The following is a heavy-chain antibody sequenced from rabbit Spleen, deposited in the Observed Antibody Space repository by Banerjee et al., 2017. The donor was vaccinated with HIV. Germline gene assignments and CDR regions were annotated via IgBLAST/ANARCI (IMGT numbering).Heavy chain of an antibody. V-gene: IGHV1S40*01. D-gene: IGHD1-1*01. CDR2: IYTSSGSA. CDR3: ARTDGSAYYDL. CDR1: GIDFSSSYY. Sequence: QSLEESGGDLVKPGASLTLTCTASGIDFSSSYYMCWVRQAPGKGLEWIACIYTSSGSATYASWAKGRFTISKTSSTTVTLQMTSLTAADTATYFCARTDGSAYYDLWGPGTLVTVS. J-gene: IGHJ4*01.